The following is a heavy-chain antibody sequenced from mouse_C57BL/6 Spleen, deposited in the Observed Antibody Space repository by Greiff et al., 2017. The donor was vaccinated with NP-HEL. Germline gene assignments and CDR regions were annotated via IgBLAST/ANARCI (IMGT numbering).Heavy chain of an antibody. Sequence: VQLQQSGPELVKPGASVKISCKASGYAFSSSWMNWVKQRPGKGLEWIGRIYPGDGDTNYNGKFKGKATLTADKSSSTAYMQLSSLTSEDSAVYFCAREHYGSSSWFAYWGQGTLVTVSA. J-gene: IGHJ3*01. V-gene: IGHV1-82*01. CDR3: AREHYGSSSWFAY. CDR1: GYAFSSSW. CDR2: IYPGDGDT. D-gene: IGHD1-1*01.